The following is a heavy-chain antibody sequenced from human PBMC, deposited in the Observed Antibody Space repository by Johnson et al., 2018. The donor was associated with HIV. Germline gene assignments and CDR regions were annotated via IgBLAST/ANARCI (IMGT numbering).Heavy chain of an antibody. CDR3: ATHVSDFPDTVTDDAFDI. CDR2: IKQDGSEK. Sequence: VQLVESGGGLVQPGGSLRLSCAASGFTFSSYWMSWVRQAPGKGLEWVANIKQDGSEKYYVDSVKGRFTISRDNAKNSLYMQMNSLRAEDTAVYYCATHVSDFPDTVTDDAFDIWGQGTMVTVSS. CDR1: GFTFSSYW. V-gene: IGHV3-7*02. D-gene: IGHD3/OR15-3a*01. J-gene: IGHJ3*02.